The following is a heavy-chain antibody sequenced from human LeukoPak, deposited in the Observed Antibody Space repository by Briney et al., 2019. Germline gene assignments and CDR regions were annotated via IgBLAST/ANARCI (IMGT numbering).Heavy chain of an antibody. D-gene: IGHD5-24*01. CDR2: IYSGGST. Sequence: GGSLRLSCAASGLTFSSYWMSWVRQAPGKGLEWVSVIYSGGSTYYADSVKGRFTISRDNSKNTLYLQMNSLRAEDTAVYYCARGWLQPDDAFDIWGQGTMVTVSS. J-gene: IGHJ3*02. CDR3: ARGWLQPDDAFDI. CDR1: GLTFSSYW. V-gene: IGHV3-66*01.